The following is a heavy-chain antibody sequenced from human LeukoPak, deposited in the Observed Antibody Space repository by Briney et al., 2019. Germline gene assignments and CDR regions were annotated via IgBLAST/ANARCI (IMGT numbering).Heavy chain of an antibody. CDR3: ARSTYCSGGSCSHNWFDP. V-gene: IGHV4-39*07. Sequence: PSETLSLTCTVSGGSISSSSYYWGWIRQPPGKGLEWIGSIYYSGSTYYNPSLKSRVTISVDTSKNQFSLKLSSVTAADTAVYYCARSTYCSGGSCSHNWFDPWGQGNLVTVSS. CDR1: GGSISSSSYY. J-gene: IGHJ5*02. CDR2: IYYSGST. D-gene: IGHD2-15*01.